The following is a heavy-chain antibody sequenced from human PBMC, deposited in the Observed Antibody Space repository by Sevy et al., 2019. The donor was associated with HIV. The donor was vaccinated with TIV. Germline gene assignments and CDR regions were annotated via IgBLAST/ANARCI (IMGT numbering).Heavy chain of an antibody. V-gene: IGHV4-4*07. J-gene: IGHJ6*03. CDR3: ARVRLDRYYYYYMDV. Sequence: SETLSLTCTVSGGSISSYYWSWIRQPAGKGLEWIGRIYTSGSTNYNPSLKGRVTMSVDTSKNQFSLKLSSVTAADTAVYYCARVRLDRYYYYYMDVWGKGTTVTVSS. CDR1: GGSISSYY. CDR2: IYTSGST. D-gene: IGHD6-19*01.